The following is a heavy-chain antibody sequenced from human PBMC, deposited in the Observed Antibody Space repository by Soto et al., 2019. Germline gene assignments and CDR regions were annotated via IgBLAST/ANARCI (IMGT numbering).Heavy chain of an antibody. J-gene: IGHJ4*02. Sequence: SETLSLTCTVSGGSISSSSYYWGWIRQPPGKGLEWNGSIYYSGSTYYNPSLKSRVTISVDTSKNQFSLRLSSVTAADTAVYYCASGYCSGGSCYPGAPYFDYWGQGTLVTVSS. CDR2: IYYSGST. V-gene: IGHV4-39*07. D-gene: IGHD2-15*01. CDR3: ASGYCSGGSCYPGAPYFDY. CDR1: GGSISSSSYY.